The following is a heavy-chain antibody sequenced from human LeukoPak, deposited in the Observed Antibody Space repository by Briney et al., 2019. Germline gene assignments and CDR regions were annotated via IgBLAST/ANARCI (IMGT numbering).Heavy chain of an antibody. J-gene: IGHJ4*02. Sequence: ASVKVSCKASGYTFTGYYMHWVRQAPGQGLEWMGWINPNSGGTNYAQKLQGRDTMTTDTSTSTAYMELRSLRSDDTAVYYCARVDSGSYYGFDYWGQGTLVTVSS. CDR2: INPNSGGT. D-gene: IGHD1-26*01. V-gene: IGHV1-2*02. CDR3: ARVDSGSYYGFDY. CDR1: GYTFTGYY.